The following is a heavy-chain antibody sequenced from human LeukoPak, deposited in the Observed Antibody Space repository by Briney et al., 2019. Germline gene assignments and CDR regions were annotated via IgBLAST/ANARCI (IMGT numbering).Heavy chain of an antibody. Sequence: SETLSLTCTVPGGSISSGSYYWSWIRQPAGKGLEWIGRIYTSGSTNYNPSLKSRVTISVDTSKNQFSLKLSSVTAADTAVYYCAREEDYYFDYWGQGTLVTVSS. J-gene: IGHJ4*02. CDR1: GGSISSGSYY. CDR2: IYTSGST. V-gene: IGHV4-61*02. CDR3: AREEDYYFDY.